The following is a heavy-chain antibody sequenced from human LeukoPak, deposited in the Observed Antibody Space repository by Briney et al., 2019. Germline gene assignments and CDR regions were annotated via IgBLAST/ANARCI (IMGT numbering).Heavy chain of an antibody. D-gene: IGHD6-19*01. Sequence: SETLSLTCTVSGGSISSYYWSWIRQPPGKGLEWIGYIYYSGSTNYNPSLKSRVTISVDTSKNQFSLKLSSVTAADTAVYCCARKIAVASGGAFDIWGQGTMVTVSS. CDR2: IYYSGST. CDR1: GGSISSYY. V-gene: IGHV4-59*08. J-gene: IGHJ3*02. CDR3: ARKIAVASGGAFDI.